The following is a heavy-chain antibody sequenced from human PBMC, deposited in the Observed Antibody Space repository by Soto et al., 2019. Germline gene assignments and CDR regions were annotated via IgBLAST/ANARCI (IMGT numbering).Heavy chain of an antibody. V-gene: IGHV3-23*01. CDR2: ISGSGGST. CDR3: AKDFGYNYGYDAFDI. J-gene: IGHJ3*02. Sequence: GGSLRLSCTASGFTFSSYAMSWVRQAPGKGLEWVSGISGSGGSTYYVDSVKGRFTISRDNSKNTLYLQMNSLRAEDTAVYYCAKDFGYNYGYDAFDIWGQGTLVTVSS. CDR1: GFTFSSYA. D-gene: IGHD5-18*01.